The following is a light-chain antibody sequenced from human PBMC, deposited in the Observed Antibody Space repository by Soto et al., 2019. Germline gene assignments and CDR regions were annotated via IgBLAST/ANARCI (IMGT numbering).Light chain of an antibody. CDR2: ENN. Sequence: QSVLTQPPSVSAAPGPKVTISCSGSNSNIGDNYVSWYQKLPGAAPKVLIFENNKRPSGIPDRFSGSKSGTSATLAITGLQTGDEADYYCGSWDSSLSAVVFGGGTKLTVL. V-gene: IGLV1-51*02. J-gene: IGLJ2*01. CDR1: NSNIGDNY. CDR3: GSWDSSLSAVV.